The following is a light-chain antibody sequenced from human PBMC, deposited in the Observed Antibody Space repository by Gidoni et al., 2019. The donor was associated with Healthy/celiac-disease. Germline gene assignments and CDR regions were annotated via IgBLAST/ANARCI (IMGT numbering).Light chain of an antibody. CDR1: QSVLYSSNNKNY. CDR3: QQYYSTPCS. CDR2: WAS. Sequence: DIVMTQSPDSLAVSLGERATIHCQSTQSVLYSSNNKNYLAWYQQKPGQPPKLLMYWASTRESGVPDRFSGSGSGTDFTLTISSLQAEDVAVYYCQQYYSTPCSFGQXTKLEIK. V-gene: IGKV4-1*01. J-gene: IGKJ2*04.